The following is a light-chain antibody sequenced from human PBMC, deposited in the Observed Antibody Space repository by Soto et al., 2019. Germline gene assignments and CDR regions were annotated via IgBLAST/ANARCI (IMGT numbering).Light chain of an antibody. J-gene: IGKJ5*01. CDR3: QQYDNLPIT. Sequence: DIQMTQSPSSLSASVGDRVTITCQASQDMSNEVNWYQQKPGKVPKLLIYDASNLETGVPSRFSGSGSGTDFTFTISSLQPEDIATYYWQQYDNLPITFGQGTRLEIK. V-gene: IGKV1-33*01. CDR1: QDMSNE. CDR2: DAS.